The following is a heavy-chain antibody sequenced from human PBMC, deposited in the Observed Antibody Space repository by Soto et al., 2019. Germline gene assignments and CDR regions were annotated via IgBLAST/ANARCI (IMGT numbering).Heavy chain of an antibody. D-gene: IGHD2-2*01. J-gene: IGHJ6*02. V-gene: IGHV4-61*08. CDR2: IYYSRST. Sequence: SETLTLTCAVSGGSVSSSVHYWSWIRQPPGKGLEWIGNIYYSRSTNYNPSLKSRVTISVDTSKNQFSLKLSSVTAADTAVYYCARDLRGSRTSRPWNYYGLEVWGQGTTVTVSS. CDR3: ARDLRGSRTSRPWNYYGLEV. CDR1: GGSVSSSVHY.